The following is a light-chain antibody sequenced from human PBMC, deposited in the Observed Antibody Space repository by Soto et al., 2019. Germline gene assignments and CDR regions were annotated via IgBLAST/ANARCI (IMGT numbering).Light chain of an antibody. CDR1: PSLLHSNGYNY. CDR2: LGS. Sequence: DIVMTQSPLSLPVTPGEPASISCRSSPSLLHSNGYNYLDCYLHKPGQSPQLLIYLGSNRASGVPDRFRVSGRGTDFTLKIRRVEAEDVGVYYCMQALQTPSITFGQGTRLEIK. J-gene: IGKJ5*01. CDR3: MQALQTPSIT. V-gene: IGKV2-28*01.